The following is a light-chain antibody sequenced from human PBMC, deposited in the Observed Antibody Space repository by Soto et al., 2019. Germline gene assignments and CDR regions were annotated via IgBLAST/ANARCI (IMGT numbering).Light chain of an antibody. CDR1: QNINNY. CDR2: DAS. J-gene: IGKJ1*01. CDR3: QQYNSYS. V-gene: IGKV1-33*01. Sequence: DIQMTQSPSSLSASVGDRVTITCQASQNINNYLNWYQQKPGRAPKLLIYDASNLEAGVPSRFRGSGSGTEFTLTISSLQPDDFATYYCQQYNSYSFGEGTKV.